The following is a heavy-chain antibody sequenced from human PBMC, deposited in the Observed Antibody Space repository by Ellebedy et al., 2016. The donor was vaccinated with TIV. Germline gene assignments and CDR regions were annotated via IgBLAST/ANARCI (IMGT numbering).Heavy chain of an antibody. J-gene: IGHJ4*02. Sequence: MPSETLSLTCTVSGASISNYYCSWIRQSAGKGLEWIGRISTSGSTNYNPSLKSRVTMSVDTSKNQFSLKLSSVTAADTAVYYCARLYGDYLGYWGQGTLVTVSS. D-gene: IGHD4-17*01. V-gene: IGHV4-4*07. CDR2: ISTSGST. CDR3: ARLYGDYLGY. CDR1: GASISNYY.